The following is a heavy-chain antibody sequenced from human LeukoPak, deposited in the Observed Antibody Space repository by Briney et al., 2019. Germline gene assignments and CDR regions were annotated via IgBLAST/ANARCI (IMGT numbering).Heavy chain of an antibody. CDR1: GYSISSGYY. J-gene: IGHJ5*02. D-gene: IGHD2-21*01. CDR2: IYHSGST. CDR3: ARASLIPYNWFDP. Sequence: PSETLSLTCTVSGYSISSGYYWGWIRQPPGKGLEWIGSIYHSGSTYYNPSLKRRVTISVDTSRNQFSLKLSSVTAADTAVYYCARASLIPYNWFDPWGQGTLVTVSS. V-gene: IGHV4-38-2*02.